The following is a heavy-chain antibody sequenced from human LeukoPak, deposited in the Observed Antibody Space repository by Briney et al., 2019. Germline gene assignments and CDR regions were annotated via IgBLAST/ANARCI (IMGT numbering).Heavy chain of an antibody. Sequence: ASVKVSCKASGGTFSSYAISWVRQAPGQGLEWMGGIIPIFGTANYAQKFQGRVTITADESTSTAYMELSSLRSEDTAVYYCARVEIEQQLVLLPRAIDIWGQGTMVTVSS. CDR3: ARVEIEQQLVLLPRAIDI. V-gene: IGHV1-69*13. D-gene: IGHD6-13*01. J-gene: IGHJ3*02. CDR2: IIPIFGTA. CDR1: GGTFSSYA.